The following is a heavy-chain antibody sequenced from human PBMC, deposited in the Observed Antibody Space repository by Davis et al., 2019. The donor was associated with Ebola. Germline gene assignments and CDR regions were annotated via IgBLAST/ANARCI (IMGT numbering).Heavy chain of an antibody. D-gene: IGHD5-12*01. CDR1: GFTFSSYA. J-gene: IGHJ4*02. CDR2: IKQDGSAK. V-gene: IGHV3-7*03. Sequence: PGGSLRLSCAASGFTFSSYAMSWVRQAPGKGLEWVANIKQDGSAKYYVDSVKGRFTISRDNAKNSLYLQMNNLRAEDTAVYYCARSYLTYSGYGWAYWGQGTLVTVSS. CDR3: ARSYLTYSGYGWAY.